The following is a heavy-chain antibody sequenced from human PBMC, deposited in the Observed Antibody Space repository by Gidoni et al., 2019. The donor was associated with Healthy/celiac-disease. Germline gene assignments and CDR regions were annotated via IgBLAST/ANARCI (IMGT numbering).Heavy chain of an antibody. D-gene: IGHD3-22*01. J-gene: IGHJ4*02. CDR2: INPNTGGT. V-gene: IGHV1-2*04. CDR1: GYTFTGHH. Sequence: QVQLVQSGAEVKKPGASVKVFCKASGYTFTGHHMHWVRQAPGQGLGWMGWINPNTGGTTYSQKFQGWVTMTRDTSISTAYMELSRLRSDDTAVYYCARASHDYYDSSGYFIDYWGQGTLVTVSS. CDR3: ARASHDYYDSSGYFIDY.